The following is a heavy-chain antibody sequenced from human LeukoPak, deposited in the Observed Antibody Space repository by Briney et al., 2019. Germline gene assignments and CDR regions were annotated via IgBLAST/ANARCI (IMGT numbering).Heavy chain of an antibody. Sequence: GGSLRLSCAASGFTFSDYYMSWIRQAPGKGLEWVSYISSSGSTIYYADSVKGRFTISRDNAKNSLYLQMNSLRAEDTAVYYCAKDASLEWSIDYWGQGTLVTVSS. CDR1: GFTFSDYY. J-gene: IGHJ4*02. CDR3: AKDASLEWSIDY. V-gene: IGHV3-11*01. D-gene: IGHD3-3*01. CDR2: ISSSGSTI.